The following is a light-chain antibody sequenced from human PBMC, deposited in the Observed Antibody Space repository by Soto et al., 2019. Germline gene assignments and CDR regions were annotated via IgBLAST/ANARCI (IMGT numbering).Light chain of an antibody. CDR3: CSYVGTYFWV. V-gene: IGLV2-11*01. CDR1: SSNVGNYNY. CDR2: DVN. Sequence: QSALTQPRSVSGSPGQSVTISCTGTSSNVGNYNYVSWYQQYPGKAPKLMIFDVNKRPSGVPDRFSGSKSANTASLTISGLQTDDEADYYCCSYVGTYFWVFVGGTKLTVL. J-gene: IGLJ3*02.